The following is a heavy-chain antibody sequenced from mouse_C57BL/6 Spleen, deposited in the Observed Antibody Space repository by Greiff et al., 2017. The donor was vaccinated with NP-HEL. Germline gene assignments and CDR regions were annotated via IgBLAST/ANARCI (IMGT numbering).Heavy chain of an antibody. V-gene: IGHV1-69*01. CDR1: GYTFTSYW. J-gene: IGHJ1*03. Sequence: QVQLKQPGAELVMPGASVKLSCKASGYTFTSYWMHWVKQRPGQGLEWIGEIDPSDSYTNYNQKFKGKSTLTVDKSSSTAYMQLSSLTSEDSAVYYCARFEGNDWYFDVWGTGTTVTVSS. CDR3: ARFEGNDWYFDV. D-gene: IGHD2-1*01. CDR2: IDPSDSYT.